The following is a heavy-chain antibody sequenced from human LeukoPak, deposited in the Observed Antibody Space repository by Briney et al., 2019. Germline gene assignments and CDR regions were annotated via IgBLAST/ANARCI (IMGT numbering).Heavy chain of an antibody. J-gene: IGHJ3*02. V-gene: IGHV4-38-2*02. D-gene: IGHD5-18*01. CDR3: ARQGGYSYGYDAFDI. Sequence: SETLSLTCIVSGYSISSGYYWGWIRQPPGKGLEWIGSIYYSGSTYYNPSLKSRVTISVDTSKNQFSLKLSSVTAADTAVYYCARQGGYSYGYDAFDIWGQGTMVTVSS. CDR1: GYSISSGYY. CDR2: IYYSGST.